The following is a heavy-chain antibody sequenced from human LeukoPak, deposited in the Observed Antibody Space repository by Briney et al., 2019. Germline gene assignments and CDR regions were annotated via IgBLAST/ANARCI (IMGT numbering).Heavy chain of an antibody. V-gene: IGHV6-1*01. CDR3: ARASYGDYVSLFPYYFDY. J-gene: IGHJ4*02. CDR1: GDSVSSNSAA. Sequence: SQTLSLTCAISGDSVSSNSAAWNWIRQSPSRGLERLGRTYYRSKWYNDYAVSVKSRITINPDTSKNQFSLQLNSVTPEDTAVYYCARASYGDYVSLFPYYFDYWGQGTLVTVSS. D-gene: IGHD4-17*01. CDR2: TYYRSKWYN.